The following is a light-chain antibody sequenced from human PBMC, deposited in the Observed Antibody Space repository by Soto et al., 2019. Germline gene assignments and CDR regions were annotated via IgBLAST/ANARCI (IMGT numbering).Light chain of an antibody. CDR3: CSYAGSSTFV. CDR1: SSDVGSYDL. Sequence: QSVLTQPASVSGSRGKSITFSCAGSSSDVGSYDLVSWYQQHPGEAPKLIIYDGFKRPSGVSDRFSGSKSGYTASLTISGLQADDEADYYCCSYAGSSTFVFGTGTKATVL. V-gene: IGLV2-23*03. J-gene: IGLJ1*01. CDR2: DGF.